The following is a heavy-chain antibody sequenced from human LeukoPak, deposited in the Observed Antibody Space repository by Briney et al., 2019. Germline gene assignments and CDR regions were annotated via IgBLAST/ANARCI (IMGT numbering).Heavy chain of an antibody. CDR3: ARGWGVRGVIIKKDPAFDY. CDR1: GGSFSGYY. D-gene: IGHD3-10*01. V-gene: IGHV4-34*01. J-gene: IGHJ4*02. Sequence: PSKTLSLTCAVYGGSFSGYYWSWIRQPPGKGLGWIGEINHSGSTNYNPSLKSRVTISVDTSKNQFSLKLSSVTAADTAVYYCARGWGVRGVIIKKDPAFDYWGQGTLVTVSS. CDR2: INHSGST.